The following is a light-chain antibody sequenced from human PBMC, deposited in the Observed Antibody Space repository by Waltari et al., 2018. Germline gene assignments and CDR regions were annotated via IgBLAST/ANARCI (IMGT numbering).Light chain of an antibody. J-gene: IGKJ1*01. CDR3: HQYHSYTT. CDR1: PSISGW. Sequence: DIQMTQSPSTLSASVGDRVTITCRASPSISGWLAWYQKTPGKAPKLLFYKASNLQTGIPSRFRASGSETELTRISSSLQPDGCATYYSHQYHSYTTFGQGTKVEVK. V-gene: IGKV1-5*03. CDR2: KAS.